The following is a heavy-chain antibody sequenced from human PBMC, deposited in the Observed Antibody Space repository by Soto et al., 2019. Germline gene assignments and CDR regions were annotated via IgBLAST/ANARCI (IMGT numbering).Heavy chain of an antibody. D-gene: IGHD3-22*01. Sequence: SETLSLTCDVSGVSISSGNWWGWVRQPPGKGLEWIAEVYNDGSANYHPSLESRATISVDRSKNQFSLRLSSVTAADAGKYYCARLVYDSRLNYLYFDHWGQGTLVTVS. CDR2: VYNDGSA. V-gene: IGHV4-4*02. CDR1: GVSISSGNW. CDR3: ARLVYDSRLNYLYFDH. J-gene: IGHJ4*02.